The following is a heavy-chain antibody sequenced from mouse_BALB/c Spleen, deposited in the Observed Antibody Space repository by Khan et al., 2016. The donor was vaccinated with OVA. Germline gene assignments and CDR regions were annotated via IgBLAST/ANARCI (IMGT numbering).Heavy chain of an antibody. CDR1: GYTFTSFW. Sequence: QVQLQQSGAEVVKPGASVKLSSKTTGYTFTSFWIQWIEQRPGQGLGWIGQIFPGNGTTYYNENFMGKATLTVDTSYRTAYMQRSSLTSEAPAVSFWARGDYVNYEFDYWCQGTLVTVS. CDR3: ARGDYVNYEFDY. D-gene: IGHD2-1*01. J-gene: IGHJ3*01. CDR2: IFPGNGTT. V-gene: IGHV1S132*01.